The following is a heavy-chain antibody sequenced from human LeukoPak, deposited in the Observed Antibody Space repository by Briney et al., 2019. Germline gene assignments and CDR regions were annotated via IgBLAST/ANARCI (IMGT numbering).Heavy chain of an antibody. CDR2: INPNSGGT. Sequence: VASVKVSFKASGYTFTGYYMHWVRQAPGQGLEWMGWINPNSGGTNYAQKFQGRATMTRDTSISTAYMELSRLRSDDTAVYYCARYSGYESYNWFGPWGQGTLVTVSS. D-gene: IGHD5-12*01. CDR3: ARYSGYESYNWFGP. J-gene: IGHJ5*02. CDR1: GYTFTGYY. V-gene: IGHV1-2*02.